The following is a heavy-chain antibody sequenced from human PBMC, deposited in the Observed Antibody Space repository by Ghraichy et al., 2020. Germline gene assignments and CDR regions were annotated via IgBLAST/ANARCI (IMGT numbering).Heavy chain of an antibody. J-gene: IGHJ6*02. Sequence: GGSLRLSCAASGFTFDDYAMHWVRQAPGKGMEWVSGISWNSGSIGYADSVKGRFTISRDNAKNSLYLQMNSLRAADTALYYCAKGRPGRRYCSSTSCYTVGYYYYGMDVWGQGTTVTVSS. V-gene: IGHV3-9*01. D-gene: IGHD2-2*02. CDR1: GFTFDDYA. CDR3: AKGRPGRRYCSSTSCYTVGYYYYGMDV. CDR2: ISWNSGSI.